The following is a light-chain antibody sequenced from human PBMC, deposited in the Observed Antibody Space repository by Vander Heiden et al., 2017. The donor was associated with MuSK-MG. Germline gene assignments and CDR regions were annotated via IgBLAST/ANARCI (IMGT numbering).Light chain of an antibody. CDR2: EGS. CDR3: CSYAGSSTSYV. J-gene: IGLJ1*01. V-gene: IGLV2-23*01. CDR1: SRDVGSYNL. Sequence: QSALTQPASVSGSPGPSIPISCTGTSRDVGSYNLVSWYQQHPGKAPKRMIYEGSKRPSGVSNRFSGSKSGNTASLTISGLQAEDEADYYCCSYAGSSTSYVFGTGTKVTAL.